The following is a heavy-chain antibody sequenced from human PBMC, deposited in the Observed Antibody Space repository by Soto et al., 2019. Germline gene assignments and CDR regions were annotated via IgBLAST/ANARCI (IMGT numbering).Heavy chain of an antibody. J-gene: IGHJ3*02. Sequence: EVQLVESGGGLVKPGGSLSLSCAASGFTFSSYSMNWVRQAPGKGLEWVSSISSRSSYIYYADSVKGRFTISRDNAKNSLYLQMNSLRAEDTAVYYCAREDLGGYCSCGSCYSGSHDAFDIWGQGTMVTVSS. CDR3: AREDLGGYCSCGSCYSGSHDAFDI. CDR2: ISSRSSYI. CDR1: GFTFSSYS. D-gene: IGHD2-15*01. V-gene: IGHV3-21*01.